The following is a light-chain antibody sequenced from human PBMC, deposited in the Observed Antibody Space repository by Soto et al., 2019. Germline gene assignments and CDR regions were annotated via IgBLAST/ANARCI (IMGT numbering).Light chain of an antibody. CDR1: SSDVGSYNL. CDR3: CSYAGSSTFGV. Sequence: QSVLTQPASVSGSPGQSITISCTGTSSDVGSYNLVSWYQQHPGKAPKVMIYEGSKRPSGVSSRFSGSKSGNTASLTISGLQAEDEADYYCCSYAGSSTFGVFGGGTQLTVL. J-gene: IGLJ2*01. V-gene: IGLV2-23*03. CDR2: EGS.